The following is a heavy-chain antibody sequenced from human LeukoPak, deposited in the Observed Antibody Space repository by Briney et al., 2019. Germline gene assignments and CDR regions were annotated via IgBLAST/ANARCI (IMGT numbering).Heavy chain of an antibody. CDR2: IYYSGST. CDR1: GGSISSGSYY. Sequence: SETLSLTCTVSGGSISSGSYYWGWIRQPPGKGLEWIGSIYYSGSTYYKPSLKSRVTISLDTSKNQFSLKLSSVTATDTAVYYCAARGQLGFDPWGQGTLVTVSS. J-gene: IGHJ5*02. D-gene: IGHD3-16*01. V-gene: IGHV4-39*07. CDR3: AARGQLGFDP.